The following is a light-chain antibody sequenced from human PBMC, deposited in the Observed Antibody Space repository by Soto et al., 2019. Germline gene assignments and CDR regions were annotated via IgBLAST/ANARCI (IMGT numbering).Light chain of an antibody. CDR3: QQYGSTPWT. V-gene: IGKV3D-20*01. CDR2: DAT. CDR1: QRVSNNF. Sequence: VVLTQFPATLSLSPGETATLSCGASQRVSNNFLGWYQQKPGLPPRLLIYDATSRANGIPKKFSGRGSGTHFTLTISRLEPEDFAVYYCQQYGSTPWTFGRGTKVDMK. J-gene: IGKJ1*01.